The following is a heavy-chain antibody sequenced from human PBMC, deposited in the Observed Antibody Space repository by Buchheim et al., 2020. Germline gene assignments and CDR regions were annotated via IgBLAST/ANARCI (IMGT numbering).Heavy chain of an antibody. V-gene: IGHV4-59*01. D-gene: IGHD3-10*01. CDR2: IYDSGST. CDR3: ARRRGIYGSGTYSDYYGLDV. CDR1: GGSISSYY. Sequence: QVQLQESGPGLVKPSETLTLTCTVSGGSISSYYWNWVRQTPGKGLEWIGYIYDSGSTNYNPSLKSRVTISVETSKNQFSLRLSSVTTADTAVYYCARRRGIYGSGTYSDYYGLDVWGQGTT. J-gene: IGHJ6*02.